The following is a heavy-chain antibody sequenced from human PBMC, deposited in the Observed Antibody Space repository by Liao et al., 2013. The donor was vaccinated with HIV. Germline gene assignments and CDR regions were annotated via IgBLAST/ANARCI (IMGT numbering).Heavy chain of an antibody. CDR2: ISQSGNT. V-gene: IGHV4-30-2*01. CDR1: GGSISVGTYS. J-gene: IGHJ4*02. Sequence: QLQLRQSGSGLLKPSQTLSLTCSVSGGSISVGTYSWTWIRQAPGRGLEWIGYISQSGNTFYNESLMKRVALSIDRSKNQFSLKLSSVTAADTAVYYCVKEIYYHDTSGEYPGWASNWGQGTLVTVSS. D-gene: IGHD3-22*01. CDR3: VKEIYYHDTSGEYPGWASN.